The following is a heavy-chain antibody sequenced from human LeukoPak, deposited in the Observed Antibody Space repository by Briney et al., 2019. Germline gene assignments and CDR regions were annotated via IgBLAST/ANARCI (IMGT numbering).Heavy chain of an antibody. CDR1: GFTFSSYV. CDR3: AKEGTVRFSEVDYFDY. V-gene: IGHV3-23*01. D-gene: IGHD3-3*01. Sequence: PGGSLRLSCAASGFTFSSYVMSWVRQAPGKGLEWVSAISGSGDSTYYADSVKGRFTVSRDNSKNTLYLQMNSLRAEDTAVYYCAKEGTVRFSEVDYFDYWGQGTLVTVSS. J-gene: IGHJ4*02. CDR2: ISGSGDST.